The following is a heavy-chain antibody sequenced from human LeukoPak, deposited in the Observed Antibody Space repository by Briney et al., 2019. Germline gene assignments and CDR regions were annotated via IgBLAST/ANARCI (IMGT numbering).Heavy chain of an antibody. J-gene: IGHJ5*02. CDR3: AKDLLKEGSYGSGIDWFDP. D-gene: IGHD3-10*01. CDR2: IRYDGSHK. CDR1: GFIFSNYG. V-gene: IGHV3-30*02. Sequence: GGSLRLSCTASGFIFSNYGMHWVRQAPGKGLEWVSFIRYDGSHKHYADSVKGRFTISRENSKKTLYLQMNSLRPEDTAMYYCAKDLLKEGSYGSGIDWFDPWGQGAQVTVSS.